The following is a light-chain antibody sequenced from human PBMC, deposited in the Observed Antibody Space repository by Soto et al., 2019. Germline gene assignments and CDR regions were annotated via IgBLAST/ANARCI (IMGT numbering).Light chain of an antibody. CDR2: GAS. J-gene: IGKJ1*01. CDR1: QSISSSY. Sequence: EIVLTQSPGTLSLSPGERATVSCRASQSISSSYLAWYQQKPGQAPRLLIYGASSRATGIPDRFSGSGSGTDSTLAISRLEPEDSAVYFCQLYGSSPSWTFGQGTKVDIK. CDR3: QLYGSSPSWT. V-gene: IGKV3-20*01.